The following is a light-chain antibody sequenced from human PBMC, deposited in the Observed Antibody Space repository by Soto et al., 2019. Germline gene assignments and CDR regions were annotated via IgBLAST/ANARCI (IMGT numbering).Light chain of an antibody. Sequence: DIVVTQSPDSLAVSLGEGATINCKSSQSVLYSSTKKNYIAWYQQKPGRPPKLLIYWASTRESGVPDRFRGSGSATDFTLTISSLQAEDVEVYYCQQKYSSEWTLAQGTNVDIK. J-gene: IGKJ1*01. CDR3: QQKYSSEWT. CDR2: WAS. V-gene: IGKV4-1*01. CDR1: QSVLYSSTKKNY.